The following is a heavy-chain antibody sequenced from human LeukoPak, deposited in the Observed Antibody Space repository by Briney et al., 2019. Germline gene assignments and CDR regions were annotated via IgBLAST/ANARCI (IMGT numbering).Heavy chain of an antibody. CDR1: GGSISSGSYY. J-gene: IGHJ4*02. CDR2: IYTSGST. D-gene: IGHD3/OR15-3a*01. Sequence: NPSETLSLTCTVSGGSISSGSYYWSWIRQPAGKGLEWIGRIYTSGSTNYNPSLKSRVTISVDTSKNQFSLKLSSVTAADTAVYYCARTNDFWTGYYEKWGQGTLVTVSS. V-gene: IGHV4-61*02. CDR3: ARTNDFWTGYYEK.